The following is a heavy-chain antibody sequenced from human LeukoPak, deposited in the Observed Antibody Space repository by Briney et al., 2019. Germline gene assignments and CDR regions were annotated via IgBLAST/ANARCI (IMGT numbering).Heavy chain of an antibody. V-gene: IGHV1-2*02. CDR1: GYTFSAYY. CDR3: ARVDSSGYYDY. J-gene: IGHJ4*02. CDR2: INPDSGGT. Sequence: ASVKVSCKTSGYTFSAYYMHWVRQAPGQGLEWMGWINPDSGGTNYTQKFQGRVTMTMDTSISTAYMELSRLRSDDTAVYYCARVDSSGYYDYWGLGTLVTVSS. D-gene: IGHD3-22*01.